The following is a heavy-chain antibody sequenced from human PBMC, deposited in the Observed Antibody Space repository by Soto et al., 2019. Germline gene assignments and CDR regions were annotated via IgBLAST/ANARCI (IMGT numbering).Heavy chain of an antibody. J-gene: IGHJ4*02. CDR1: GYSFTSYW. CDR3: ASIVATTKYFDY. CDR2: IDPSDSYT. Sequence: EVQLVQSGAEVKKPGESLRISCKGSGYSFTSYWISWVRQMPGKGLEWMGRIDPSDSYTNYSPSFQGHVTISADKSIITAYLQWSSLKASDTAMYYCASIVATTKYFDYWGQGTLVTVSS. D-gene: IGHD5-12*01. V-gene: IGHV5-10-1*03.